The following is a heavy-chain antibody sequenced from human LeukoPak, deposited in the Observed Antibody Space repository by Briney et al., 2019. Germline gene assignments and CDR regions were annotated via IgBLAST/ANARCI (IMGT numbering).Heavy chain of an antibody. Sequence: GGSLRLSCAASGFTVSSNYMSWVRQASGKGLEWVSVIYSGGSTYYADSVKGRFTISRDNSKNTLYLQMNSLRAEDTAVYYCAKEPLGWSGGNWFDPWGQGTLVTVSS. CDR2: IYSGGST. D-gene: IGHD3-10*01. J-gene: IGHJ5*02. CDR1: GFTVSSNY. V-gene: IGHV3-53*01. CDR3: AKEPLGWSGGNWFDP.